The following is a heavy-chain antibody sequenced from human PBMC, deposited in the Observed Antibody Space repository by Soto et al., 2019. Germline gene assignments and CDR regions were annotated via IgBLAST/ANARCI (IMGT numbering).Heavy chain of an antibody. CDR3: ARDKTTEGNYYYGMDV. V-gene: IGHV3-7*01. J-gene: IGHJ6*02. CDR1: GFTFSSYW. Sequence: PGGSLRLSCAASGFTFSSYWMSWVRQAPGKGLEWVANIKQDGSEKYYVDSVKARFTISRDNAKNSLYLQMNSLRAEDTAVYYCARDKTTEGNYYYGMDVWGQGTTVTVSS. D-gene: IGHD4-17*01. CDR2: IKQDGSEK.